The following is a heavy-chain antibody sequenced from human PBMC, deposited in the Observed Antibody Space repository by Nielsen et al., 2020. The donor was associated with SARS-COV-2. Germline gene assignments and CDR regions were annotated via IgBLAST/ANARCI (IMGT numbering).Heavy chain of an antibody. V-gene: IGHV5-51*01. CDR2: INPGDSDT. D-gene: IGHD2-15*01. Sequence: GESLKISCRVSGYSFTTHWIGWVRQMPGKGLEWMGVINPGDSDTRYSPSFQGRVTMSADKSISTAYLQWSSLRASDTAIYYCARRGYCSGDSCHRAFDYWGQGTLVTVSS. J-gene: IGHJ4*02. CDR3: ARRGYCSGDSCHRAFDY. CDR1: GYSFTTHW.